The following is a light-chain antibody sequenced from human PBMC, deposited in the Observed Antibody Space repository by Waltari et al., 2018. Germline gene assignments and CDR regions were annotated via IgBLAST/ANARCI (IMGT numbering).Light chain of an antibody. CDR1: SGSLASNY. CDR3: QSYESSTWV. J-gene: IGLJ3*02. V-gene: IGLV6-57*01. Sequence: NFMLTQPHSVSESPGKTVTISCTRSSGSLASNYVQWYQQRPGSSPTTVIYEDNQRPSGVPDQLSGSIDSSSNSASIPISGLKTEEEADDYCQSYESSTWVGGGGTTPTVL. CDR2: EDN.